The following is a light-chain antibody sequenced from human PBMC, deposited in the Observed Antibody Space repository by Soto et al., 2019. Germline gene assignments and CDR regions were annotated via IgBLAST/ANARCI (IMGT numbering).Light chain of an antibody. Sequence: QSALTQPPSVSGSPGQSVTISCTGTSSDVGSYIRVSWYQQTPATAPKLMIDEFSHRASGVPYRFSGSKSGNPASMTVYGLQAEDEADYYCTSYTSSGPYVFGPGTKLTVL. CDR3: TSYTSSGPYV. V-gene: IGLV2-18*02. J-gene: IGLJ1*01. CDR2: EFS. CDR1: SSDVGSYIR.